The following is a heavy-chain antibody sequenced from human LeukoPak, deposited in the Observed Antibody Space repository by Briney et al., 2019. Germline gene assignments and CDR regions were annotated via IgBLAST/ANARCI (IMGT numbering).Heavy chain of an antibody. D-gene: IGHD1-26*01. V-gene: IGHV4-4*09. CDR1: GVSISSYY. Sequence: SETLSLTCTVSGVSISSYYWSWIRQPPGKGLEWIGYIYTSGSTNYNPSLKSRVTISVDTSKNQFSLKLSSVTAADTAVYYCARATSGSYWDFDYWGQGTLVTVSS. CDR2: IYTSGST. CDR3: ARATSGSYWDFDY. J-gene: IGHJ4*02.